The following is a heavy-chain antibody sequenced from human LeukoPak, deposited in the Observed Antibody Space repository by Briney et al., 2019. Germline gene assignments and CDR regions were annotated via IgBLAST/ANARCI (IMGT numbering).Heavy chain of an antibody. D-gene: IGHD3-10*01. CDR2: IHRGGNT. Sequence: GGSLRLSCAASGFTVSGNYMSWLRQAPGKGLEWLSVIHRGGNTYYADSVKGRFTISRDSSKNTVFLQMDSLRAEDTAVYYCARDPGYGLGVDYGDYWGQGTLVTVSS. CDR1: GFTVSGNY. CDR3: ARDPGYGLGVDYGDY. V-gene: IGHV3-66*01. J-gene: IGHJ4*02.